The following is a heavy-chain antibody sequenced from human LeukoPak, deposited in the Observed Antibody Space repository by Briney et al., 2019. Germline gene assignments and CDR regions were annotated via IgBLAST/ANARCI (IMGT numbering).Heavy chain of an antibody. CDR2: ISHDGSNK. V-gene: IGHV3-30-3*01. CDR3: AKEGYYGSGSFPDS. D-gene: IGHD3-10*01. Sequence: GGSLRLSCAASGFTLSSYPMHWVRQAPGLGLQWVAVISHDGSNKYYEDSVKGRFTISRDNSKSTLYLQMNSLRAEDTAVYYCAKEGYYGSGSFPDSWGQGTLVTVSS. J-gene: IGHJ4*02. CDR1: GFTLSSYP.